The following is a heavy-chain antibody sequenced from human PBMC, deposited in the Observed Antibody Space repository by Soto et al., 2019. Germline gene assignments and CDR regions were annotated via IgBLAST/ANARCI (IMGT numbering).Heavy chain of an antibody. CDR3: ARVVSCSSTSCYRGYYGMDV. V-gene: IGHV4-31*03. Sequence: SETLSLTCTVSGGSISSGGYYWSWIRQHPGKGLEWIGYIYYSGSTYYNPSLKSRVTISVDTSKNQFSLKLSSVTAADTAVYYCARVVSCSSTSCYRGYYGMDVWGQGTTVTAP. CDR1: GGSISSGGYY. D-gene: IGHD2-2*02. CDR2: IYYSGST. J-gene: IGHJ6*02.